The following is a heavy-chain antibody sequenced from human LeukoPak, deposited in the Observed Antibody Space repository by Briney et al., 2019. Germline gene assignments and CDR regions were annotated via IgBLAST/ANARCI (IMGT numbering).Heavy chain of an antibody. CDR2: ISSGSRRI. CDR3: ASVVLDHL. Sequence: GGSLRLSCAASGFDFSKYTMSWVRQAPGKGLEWVSSISSGSRRIHYADSMRGRFTISRDNGKSSVYLQMHNLRVEDTATYFCASVVLDHLWGRGTLVTVSS. V-gene: IGHV3-21*06. CDR1: GFDFSKYT. J-gene: IGHJ5*02. D-gene: IGHD6-6*01.